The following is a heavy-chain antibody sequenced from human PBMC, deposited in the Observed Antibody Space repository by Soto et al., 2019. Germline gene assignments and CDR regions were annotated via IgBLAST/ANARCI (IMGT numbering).Heavy chain of an antibody. Sequence: ESGGGLVQPGGSLRLSCAASGFTVSSNYMSWVRQAPGKGLEWVSVIYSGGSTYYADSVKGRFTISRHNSKNTLYLQMNSLRAEDTAVYYCARDVIASNKVYYYYYMDVWGKGTTVTVSS. D-gene: IGHD2-21*01. CDR2: IYSGGST. V-gene: IGHV3-53*04. CDR1: GFTVSSNY. CDR3: ARDVIASNKVYYYYYMDV. J-gene: IGHJ6*03.